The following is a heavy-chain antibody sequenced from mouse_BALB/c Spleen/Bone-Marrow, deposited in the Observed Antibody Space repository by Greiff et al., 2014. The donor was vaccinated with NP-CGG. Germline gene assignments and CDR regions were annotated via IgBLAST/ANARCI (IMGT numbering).Heavy chain of an antibody. Sequence: EVQLQESGGGLVQPGGSRKLSCAASGFTFSSFGMHWVRQAPEKGLEWVAYISSGSTAIFYADTVKGRLTISRDNPENTLFLQMTRLRSEDTDMYYCTRGGNWDDFDVWGAGTTVTVSS. D-gene: IGHD4-1*01. CDR1: GFTFSSFG. CDR2: ISSGSTAI. V-gene: IGHV5-17*02. J-gene: IGHJ1*01. CDR3: TRGGNWDDFDV.